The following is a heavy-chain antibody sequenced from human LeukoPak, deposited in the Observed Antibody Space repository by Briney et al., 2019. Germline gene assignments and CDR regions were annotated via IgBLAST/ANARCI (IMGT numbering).Heavy chain of an antibody. CDR3: AKLTISTVTTYDLYYFDY. Sequence: QSGGSLRLSCAASGFTFSSYAMSWVRQAPGKGLEWVSAISGSGGSTYYADSVKGRFTISRDNSKDTLYLQMNSLRAEDTAVYYCAKLTISTVTTYDLYYFDYWGQGTLVTVSS. D-gene: IGHD4-17*01. CDR1: GFTFSSYA. V-gene: IGHV3-23*01. J-gene: IGHJ4*02. CDR2: ISGSGGST.